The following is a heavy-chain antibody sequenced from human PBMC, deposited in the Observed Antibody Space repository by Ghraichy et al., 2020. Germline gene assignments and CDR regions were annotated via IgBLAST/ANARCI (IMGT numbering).Heavy chain of an antibody. V-gene: IGHV3-30*03. D-gene: IGHD3-22*01. Sequence: LTCAASGFTFSSYGMHWVRQAPGKGLEWVAVISYDGSNKYYADSVKGRFTISRDNSKNTLYLQMNSLRAEDTAVYYCARELYDSSGYYVYWGQGTLVTVSS. CDR3: ARELYDSSGYYVY. CDR1: GFTFSSYG. CDR2: ISYDGSNK. J-gene: IGHJ4*02.